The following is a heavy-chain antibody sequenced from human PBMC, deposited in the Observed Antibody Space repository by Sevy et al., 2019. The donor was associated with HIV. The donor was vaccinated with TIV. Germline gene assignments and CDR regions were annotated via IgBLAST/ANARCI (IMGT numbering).Heavy chain of an antibody. D-gene: IGHD6-25*01. J-gene: IGHJ4*02. CDR1: GYTFTSYD. CDR2: TNPNSGNT. CDR3: ARPPARAGHFDY. Sequence: ASVKVSCKASGYTFTSYDINWVRQATGQGLEWMGWTNPNSGNTGYAQKFQGRVTMTRNTSISTAYMELSSLRSEDTAVYYCARPPARAGHFDYWGQGTLVTVSS. V-gene: IGHV1-8*01.